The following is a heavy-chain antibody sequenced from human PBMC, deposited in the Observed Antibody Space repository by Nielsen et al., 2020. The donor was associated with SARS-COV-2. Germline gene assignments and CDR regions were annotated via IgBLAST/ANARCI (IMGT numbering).Heavy chain of an antibody. D-gene: IGHD3-9*01. V-gene: IGHV4-38-2*02. J-gene: IGHJ6*02. CDR3: ARSYVLTAYYGMDV. Sequence: SETLSLTCTVSGYSISSCYYWGWIPQPPGKGLEWIGSIYHSGSTYYNPSLKSRVTISVDTSKNQFSLRLSSVTAADTAVYYCARSYVLTAYYGMDVWGQGTTVTVSS. CDR2: IYHSGST. CDR1: GYSISSCYY.